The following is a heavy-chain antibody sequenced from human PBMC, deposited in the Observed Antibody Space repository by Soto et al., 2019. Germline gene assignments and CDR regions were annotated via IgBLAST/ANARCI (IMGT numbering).Heavy chain of an antibody. J-gene: IGHJ5*02. V-gene: IGHV4-4*07. D-gene: IGHD1-26*01. CDR2: IYATGDT. CDR1: GASLSRYY. CDR3: VRDGTKNLRDRFEP. Sequence: SETLSLTCNVSGASLSRYYWSRIRQPPGKGLEWIGRIYATGDTDYNPSLKSRISMSVDMSKKQFSLTLRSVTAADTAIYYCVRDGTKNLRDRFEPWGRGILVTVSS.